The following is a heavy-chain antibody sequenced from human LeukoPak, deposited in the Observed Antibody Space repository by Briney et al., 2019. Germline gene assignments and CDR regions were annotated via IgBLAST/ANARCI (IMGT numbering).Heavy chain of an antibody. V-gene: IGHV4-59*01. CDR1: GGSISSYY. D-gene: IGHD2-15*01. J-gene: IGHJ4*02. CDR2: IYYSGST. CDR3: ARVGSRCSGGSCYAGSWDY. Sequence: SETLSLTCTVSGGSISSYYWSWIRQPPGEGLEWIGYIYYSGSTNYNPSLKSRVTISVDTSKNQFSLKLSAVTAADTAVYYCARVGSRCSGGSCYAGSWDYWGQGTLVTVSS.